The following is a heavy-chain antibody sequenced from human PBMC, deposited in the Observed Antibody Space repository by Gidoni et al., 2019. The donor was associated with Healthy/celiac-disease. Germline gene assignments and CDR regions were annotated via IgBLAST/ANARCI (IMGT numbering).Heavy chain of an antibody. CDR2: INHSGST. CDR1: GGSFSGYS. J-gene: IGHJ4*02. V-gene: IGHV4-34*01. Sequence: QVQLQQWGAGLLKPSETLSLTCAVYGGSFSGYSWSWIRQPPGKGLEWIGEINHSGSTNYNPSLKSRVTISVDTSKNQFAMKLSSVTAADTAVYYCARGRQRITIFGVVPTPFDYWGQGTLVTVSS. D-gene: IGHD3-3*01. CDR3: ARGRQRITIFGVVPTPFDY.